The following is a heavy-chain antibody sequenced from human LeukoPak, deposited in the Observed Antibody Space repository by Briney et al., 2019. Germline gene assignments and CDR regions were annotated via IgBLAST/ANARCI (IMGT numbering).Heavy chain of an antibody. CDR1: GYSFTTCW. CDR2: IYPVDSDT. Sequence: GESLKISCEASGYSFTTCWIGWVRQMPGKGLKWMGIIYPVDSDTRYCPSFQGQVTISADKSINTAYLQWSSLKASDTAMYYCARQHGSGSYYSRAIDYWGQGTLVTVSS. V-gene: IGHV5-51*01. CDR3: ARQHGSGSYYSRAIDY. D-gene: IGHD3-10*01. J-gene: IGHJ4*02.